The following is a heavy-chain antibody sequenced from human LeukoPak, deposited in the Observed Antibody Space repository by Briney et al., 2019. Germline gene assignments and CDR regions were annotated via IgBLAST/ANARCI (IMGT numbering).Heavy chain of an antibody. V-gene: IGHV1-2*02. CDR1: GYTFTGYY. J-gene: IGHJ3*02. CDR3: AREYSSGPRSDAFDI. D-gene: IGHD6-19*01. CDR2: INPNSGGT. Sequence: GASVKVSCKASGYTFTGYYMHWVRQAPGQGLEWMGWINPNSGGTNYAQKFQGRVTMTRDTSISTAYMELSRLRSDDTAVYYCAREYSSGPRSDAFDIWGQGTMVTVSS.